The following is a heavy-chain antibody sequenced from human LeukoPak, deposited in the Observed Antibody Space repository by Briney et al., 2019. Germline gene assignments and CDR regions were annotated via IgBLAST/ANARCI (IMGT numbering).Heavy chain of an antibody. CDR1: GFTFSSYA. Sequence: PGRSLRLSCAASGFTFSSYAMSWVRQAPGKGLEWVSAISGSGGSTYYADSVKGRFTISRDNSKNTLYLQMNSLRAEDTAVYYCAKDFGRIAAAGTEYFQHWGQGTLVTFSS. D-gene: IGHD6-13*01. CDR2: ISGSGGST. CDR3: AKDFGRIAAAGTEYFQH. V-gene: IGHV3-23*01. J-gene: IGHJ1*01.